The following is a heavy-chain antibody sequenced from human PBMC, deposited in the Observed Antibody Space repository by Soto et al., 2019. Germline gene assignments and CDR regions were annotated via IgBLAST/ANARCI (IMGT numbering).Heavy chain of an antibody. CDR1: GFSLTTSGVG. CDR3: AHTHEWSYSNTFDS. J-gene: IGHJ4*02. V-gene: IGHV2-5*02. D-gene: IGHD3-10*01. CDR2: IFWDDDK. Sequence: SGPTLVNPTQTLTLTCTFSGFSLTTSGVGVGWIRQPPGKALEWLALIFWDDDKRYSPPLKTRLTITKDTSKNQVVLTMSNMDPLDTATYYCAHTHEWSYSNTFDSWAQGTQVTVSS.